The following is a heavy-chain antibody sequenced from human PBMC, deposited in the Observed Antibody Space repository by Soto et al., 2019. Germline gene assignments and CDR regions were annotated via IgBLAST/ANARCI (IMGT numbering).Heavy chain of an antibody. CDR1: GGSISSGGYY. CDR3: ARDRLGYSYGHGGARHFDY. D-gene: IGHD5-18*01. V-gene: IGHV4-31*01. Sequence: QVQLQESGPGLVKPSQTLSLTCSVSGGSISSGGYYWSWIRQHPGKGLEWIGYIHYSGSTYYNPSRRSLVTISVDTSKNQFSLKLSSVTAADTAVYYCARDRLGYSYGHGGARHFDYWGQGTLVTVSS. J-gene: IGHJ4*02. CDR2: IHYSGST.